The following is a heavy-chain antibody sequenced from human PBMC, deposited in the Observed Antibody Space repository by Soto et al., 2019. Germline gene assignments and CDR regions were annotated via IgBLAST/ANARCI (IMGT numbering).Heavy chain of an antibody. CDR2: MNPNSGNT. D-gene: IGHD3-10*01. CDR3: ARGHAHYYGSGSYGDY. Sequence: QVQLVQSGAEVKKPGASVKVSCKASGYTFTSYDINWVRQATGQGLEWMGWMNPNSGNTGYAQKFQGRVTMTRNTSISTAYMELSSLRSEDTAVYYCARGHAHYYGSGSYGDYWGQGTLVTVSS. J-gene: IGHJ4*02. V-gene: IGHV1-8*01. CDR1: GYTFTSYD.